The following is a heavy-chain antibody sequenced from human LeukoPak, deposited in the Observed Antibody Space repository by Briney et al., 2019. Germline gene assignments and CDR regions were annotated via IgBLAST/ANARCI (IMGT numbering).Heavy chain of an antibody. CDR2: IYSGGST. CDR3: ARDPYSGSYGDYYYYYMDV. V-gene: IGHV3-66*01. Sequence: GGSLRLSCAASEFSVGSNYMTWVRQAPGKGLEWVSLIYSGGSTYYADSVKGRFTISRDNAKNSLYLQMNSLRPEDTAVYYCARDPYSGSYGDYYYYYMDVWGKGTTVTISS. D-gene: IGHD1-26*01. CDR1: EFSVGSNY. J-gene: IGHJ6*03.